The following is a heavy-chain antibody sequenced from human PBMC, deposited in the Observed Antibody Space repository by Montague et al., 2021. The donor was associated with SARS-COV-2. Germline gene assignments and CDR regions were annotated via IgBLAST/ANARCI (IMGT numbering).Heavy chain of an antibody. Sequence: SETLSLTCSVSGGSLSSFYWSWIRQPPGKGLEYIGYIHYSGSTNFSPSLNSRVSISLDTSKNQFSLNLRSVTAADTAVCYCARGFDYWGQGTLVTVSS. CDR3: ARGFDY. CDR2: IHYSGST. J-gene: IGHJ4*02. V-gene: IGHV4-59*01. CDR1: GGSLSSFY.